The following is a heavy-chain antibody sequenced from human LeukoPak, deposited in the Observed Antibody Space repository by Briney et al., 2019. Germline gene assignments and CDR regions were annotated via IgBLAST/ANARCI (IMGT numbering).Heavy chain of an antibody. J-gene: IGHJ6*03. Sequence: ASVKVSCKASGYSFTGYDINWVRQATGQGLEWMGWMNPNNGNTGYAQRFQGRVTMTRDTATSTAYMELSSLKFEDPAVYYCARPTGRPSNYYSMDVWGKGTTVAVSS. D-gene: IGHD1-26*01. CDR3: ARPTGRPSNYYSMDV. V-gene: IGHV1-8*01. CDR2: MNPNNGNT. CDR1: GYSFTGYD.